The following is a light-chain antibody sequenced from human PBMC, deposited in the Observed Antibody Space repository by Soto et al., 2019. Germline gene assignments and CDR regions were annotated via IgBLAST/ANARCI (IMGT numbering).Light chain of an antibody. CDR1: QGISSA. CDR3: QQFNNYPLT. CDR2: DAS. V-gene: IGKV1D-13*01. J-gene: IGKJ4*01. Sequence: AIQLTQSPSSLSASVGDRVTITCRASQGISSALAWYQQKPGKTPKLLIYDASGLESGVASRFSGSGSGTDFTLTISDLQPEDFATYYCQQFNNYPLTFGGGTKVEIK.